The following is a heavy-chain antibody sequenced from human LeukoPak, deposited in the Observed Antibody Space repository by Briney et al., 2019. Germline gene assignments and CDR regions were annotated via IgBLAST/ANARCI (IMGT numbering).Heavy chain of an antibody. CDR2: ISWNSGSI. V-gene: IGHV3-9*01. Sequence: GGSLRLSCAASGFTFDDYAMHWVRQAPGKGLEWVSGISWNSGSIGYADSVKGRFTISRDNAKNSLYLQMNSLRAEDTALYYCAKATGYGDYYSYFDYWGQGTLVTVSS. J-gene: IGHJ4*02. CDR1: GFTFDDYA. CDR3: AKATGYGDYYSYFDY. D-gene: IGHD4-17*01.